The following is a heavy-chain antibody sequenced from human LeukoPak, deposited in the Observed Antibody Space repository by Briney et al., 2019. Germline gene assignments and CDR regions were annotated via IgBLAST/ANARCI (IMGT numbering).Heavy chain of an antibody. V-gene: IGHV3-53*01. CDR1: GLTVSSNC. Sequence: SGGSLRLSCAASGLTVSSNCMSWVRQAPGKGLEWVSLIYSGGSTYYADSVKGRFTISRDNSKNTLYLQMNSLRAEDTAVYYCARRAGGYSHPYDYWGQGTLVTVSS. J-gene: IGHJ4*02. D-gene: IGHD4-23*01. CDR3: ARRAGGYSHPYDY. CDR2: IYSGGST.